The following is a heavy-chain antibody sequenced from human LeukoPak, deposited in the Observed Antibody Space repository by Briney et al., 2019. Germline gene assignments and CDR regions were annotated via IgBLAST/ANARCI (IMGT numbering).Heavy chain of an antibody. D-gene: IGHD4-11*01. CDR2: MNKDGSEK. Sequence: GGSLRLSCAASGFGFSNYWMSWVRQAPGKGLEGVANMNKDGSEKNYVDSVKGRFTISRDNAQDSLYLQMNSLRAEDTAVYYCARDRGYSNFDYWGQGTLLTVSS. CDR1: GFGFSNYW. J-gene: IGHJ4*02. V-gene: IGHV3-7*01. CDR3: ARDRGYSNFDY.